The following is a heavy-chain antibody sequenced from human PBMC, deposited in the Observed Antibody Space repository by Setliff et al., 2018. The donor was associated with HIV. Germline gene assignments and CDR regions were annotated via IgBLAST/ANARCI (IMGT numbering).Heavy chain of an antibody. V-gene: IGHV4-34*01. CDR1: GGSFSGYY. J-gene: IGHJ4*02. CDR2: INHSGST. Sequence: SETLSLTCAVYGGSFSGYYWSWIRQPPGKGLEWIGGINHSGSTNYNPSLKSRVTISVDTSMDQFSLKLNSVTAADTAVYYCARQPLYNDYDWRSYYFDYWGQGSLVTVSS. CDR3: ARQPLYNDYDWRSYYFDY. D-gene: IGHD5-12*01.